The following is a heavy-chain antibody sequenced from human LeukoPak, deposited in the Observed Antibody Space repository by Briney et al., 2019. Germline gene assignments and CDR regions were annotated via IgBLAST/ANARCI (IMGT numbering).Heavy chain of an antibody. Sequence: PSETLSLTCTVSGGSVSSSSYYWGWIRQAPGKGLEWIGSIFYSGNTYYNPSLESRLTISVDTSKNQFSLRLSSVTAADTAVYYCARSTVTTWVGDFDYWGQGTLVTVSS. D-gene: IGHD4-17*01. CDR2: IFYSGNT. CDR1: GGSVSSSSYY. J-gene: IGHJ4*02. V-gene: IGHV4-39*01. CDR3: ARSTVTTWVGDFDY.